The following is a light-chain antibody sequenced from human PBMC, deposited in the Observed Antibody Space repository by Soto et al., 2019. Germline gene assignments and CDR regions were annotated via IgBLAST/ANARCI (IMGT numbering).Light chain of an antibody. CDR1: SSDVGGYNY. J-gene: IGLJ2*01. Sequence: QSALTQPASVSGSPGQSITISCTETSSDVGGYNYVSWYQQHPGKAPKLMIYEVSNRPSGVSNRFSGSKSGNTASLTISGLQAEDEADYYCSSYTSSSTLEVGGGTKLTVL. CDR2: EVS. CDR3: SSYTSSSTLE. V-gene: IGLV2-14*01.